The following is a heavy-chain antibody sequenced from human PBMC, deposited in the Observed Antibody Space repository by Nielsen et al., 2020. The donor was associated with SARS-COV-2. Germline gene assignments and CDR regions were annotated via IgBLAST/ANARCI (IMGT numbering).Heavy chain of an antibody. CDR1: GFTFGDAL. CDR2: IRSKTNNYET. Sequence: GESLQISCAASGFTFGDALLHWVRQASGKGLEWVGRIRSKTNNYETSYAASVKGRFTISRDESKNMAYLQMSRLKTDDTAVYYCKHYYDMDVWGQGTTVTVSS. J-gene: IGHJ6*02. D-gene: IGHD2-21*01. V-gene: IGHV3-73*01. CDR3: KHYYDMDV.